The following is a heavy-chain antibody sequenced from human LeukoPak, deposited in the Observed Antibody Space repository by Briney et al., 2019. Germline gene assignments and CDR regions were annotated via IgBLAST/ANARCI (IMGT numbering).Heavy chain of an antibody. D-gene: IGHD6-13*01. CDR1: GGSISSYY. Sequence: PSETLSLTCTVSGGSISSYYWSWIRQPPGKGLEWIGYIYYSGSTNYNPSLKSRVTISVDTSKNQFSLQLSSVTAADTAVYYCARLSSGSSSWYDIDYWGQGTLVTVSS. CDR2: IYYSGST. CDR3: ARLSSGSSSWYDIDY. V-gene: IGHV4-59*08. J-gene: IGHJ4*02.